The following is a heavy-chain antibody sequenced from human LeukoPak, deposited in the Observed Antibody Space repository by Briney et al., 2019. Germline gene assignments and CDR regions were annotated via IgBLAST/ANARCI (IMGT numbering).Heavy chain of an antibody. D-gene: IGHD6-25*01. CDR2: ISSSSSTI. CDR3: ARVRRLEAFDI. V-gene: IGHV3-48*01. J-gene: IGHJ3*02. CDR1: GFTFSSYS. Sequence: GGSLRLSCAASGFTFSSYSMNWVRQAPGKGLEWVSYISSSSSTIYYADSVKGRFTISRDNAKNSLYLQMNSLRAEDTAVYYCARVRRLEAFDIWGQGTMVTVSS.